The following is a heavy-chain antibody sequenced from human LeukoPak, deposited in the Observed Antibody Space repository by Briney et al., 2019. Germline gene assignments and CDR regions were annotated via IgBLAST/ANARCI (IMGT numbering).Heavy chain of an antibody. J-gene: IGHJ4*02. CDR1: GGSFSGYY. D-gene: IGHD3-16*01. Sequence: SETLSLTCAVYGGSFSGYYWSWIRQHPGKGLEWIGYIYYSGSTYYSPSLKSRVTISVDTSKNQFSLKLSSVTAADTAVYYCARAQTGRRGGIDYWGQGTLVTVSS. CDR3: ARAQTGRRGGIDY. CDR2: IYYSGST. V-gene: IGHV4-31*11.